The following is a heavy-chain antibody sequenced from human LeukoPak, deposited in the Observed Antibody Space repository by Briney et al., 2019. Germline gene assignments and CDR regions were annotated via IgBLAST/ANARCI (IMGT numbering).Heavy chain of an antibody. J-gene: IGHJ4*02. Sequence: GGSLRLSCAASGFTFNKYAMSWVRQSPGKGLEWVSAIGRSGANSYYATSVKGRFSVSRDNTENTFHLQMNSLRAEDTAIYYCAKLQTAVVPAATLGFDSWGQGTLVTVSS. CDR3: AKLQTAVVPAATLGFDS. CDR1: GFTFNKYA. CDR2: IGRSGANS. D-gene: IGHD2-2*01. V-gene: IGHV3-23*01.